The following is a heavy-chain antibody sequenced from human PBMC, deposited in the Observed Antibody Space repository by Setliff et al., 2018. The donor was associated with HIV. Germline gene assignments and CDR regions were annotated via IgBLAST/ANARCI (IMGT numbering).Heavy chain of an antibody. Sequence: ASVKVSCKASGYTFTSYAMHWVRQAPGQRLEWMGWINAGNGNTKYAQKFKGRVTITRDTSASTAYMELSSLRSEDTAVYYCAGESNTYYYDSSGYYYDYWGQGTLVTVSS. V-gene: IGHV1-3*01. J-gene: IGHJ4*02. D-gene: IGHD3-22*01. CDR1: GYTFTSYA. CDR3: AGESNTYYYDSSGYYYDY. CDR2: INAGNGNT.